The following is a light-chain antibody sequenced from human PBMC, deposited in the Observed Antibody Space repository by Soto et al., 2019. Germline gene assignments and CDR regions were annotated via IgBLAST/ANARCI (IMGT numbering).Light chain of an antibody. CDR2: GAS. CDR3: QQYGSSPSIT. CDR1: QSLSSRN. V-gene: IGKV3-20*01. J-gene: IGKJ5*01. Sequence: ELVLTQSPGTLSLSPGERATLSCRASQSLSSRNLAWYQQKPGQAPRPLIYGASSRATGIPDRFSGSGSGTDFTLTISRLEPEDFAVYYCQQYGSSPSITFGQGTRLEN.